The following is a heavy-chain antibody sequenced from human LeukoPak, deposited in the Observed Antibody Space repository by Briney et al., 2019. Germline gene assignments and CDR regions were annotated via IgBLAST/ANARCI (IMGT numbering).Heavy chain of an antibody. D-gene: IGHD3-3*01. CDR2: ISWNSGSI. J-gene: IGHJ6*02. CDR1: GFTFDDYA. V-gene: IGHV3-9*01. CDR3: AKDNGIWSGSYYYGMDV. Sequence: PGGSLRLSCAASGFTFDDYAMHWVRQAPGKGLEWVSGISWNSGSIGYADSVKGRFTISRDNAKNSLYLQMNSLRAEDTALYCCAKDNGIWSGSYYYGMDVWGQGTTVTVSS.